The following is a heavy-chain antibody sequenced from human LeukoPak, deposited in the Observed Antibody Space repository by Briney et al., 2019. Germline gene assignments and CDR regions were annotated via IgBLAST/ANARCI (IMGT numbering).Heavy chain of an antibody. CDR2: INHSGST. CDR3: ARGRITMVRGVIHGGFDP. CDR1: GGSFSGYY. Sequence: KPSETLSLTCAVYGGSFSGYYWSWIRQPPGKGLEWIGEINHSGSTNYNPSLKSRVTISVDTSKNQFSLKLSSVTAADTAVYYCARGRITMVRGVIHGGFDPWGQGTLVTVSS. V-gene: IGHV4-34*01. D-gene: IGHD3-10*01. J-gene: IGHJ5*02.